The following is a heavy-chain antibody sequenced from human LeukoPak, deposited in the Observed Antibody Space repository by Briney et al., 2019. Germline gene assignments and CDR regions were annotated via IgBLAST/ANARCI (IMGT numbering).Heavy chain of an antibody. J-gene: IGHJ4*02. Sequence: QTGGSLRLSCAASGFTFSGSAMHWVRQASGKGLEWVGRIRSKTNNYATAYAASVKGRFTISRDDSKNTAYLQMNSLKTEDTAVYYCTRLGGNQPLDYWGQGTLVTVSS. CDR1: GFTFSGSA. CDR3: TRLGGNQPLDY. D-gene: IGHD4-23*01. CDR2: IRSKTNNYAT. V-gene: IGHV3-73*01.